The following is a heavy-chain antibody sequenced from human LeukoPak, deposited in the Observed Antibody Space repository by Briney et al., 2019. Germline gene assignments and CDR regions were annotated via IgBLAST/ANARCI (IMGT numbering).Heavy chain of an antibody. CDR1: GYTFTSYY. J-gene: IGHJ4*02. D-gene: IGHD6-19*01. Sequence: GASVKVSCKASGYTFTSYYMHWVRQAPGQGLEWMGIINPSGGSTSYAQKFQGRVTMTRDTSTSTVYMELSSLRSEDTAVYYCASLDDRRGIAVAGTGYWGQGTLVTVSS. CDR2: INPSGGST. CDR3: ASLDDRRGIAVAGTGY. V-gene: IGHV1-46*03.